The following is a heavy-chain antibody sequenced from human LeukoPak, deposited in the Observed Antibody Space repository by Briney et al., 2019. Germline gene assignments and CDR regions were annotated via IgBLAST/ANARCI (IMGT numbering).Heavy chain of an antibody. CDR3: ARGPSMHYYYYYMDV. J-gene: IGHJ6*03. V-gene: IGHV1-69*05. Sequence: GASVKVSCKASGGTFSSYAISWVRQAPGQGLEWMGGIIPIFGTANYAQKFQGRVTITTDESTSTAYMELSSLRSEDTAVYYCARGPSMHYYYYYMDVWAKGPRSPSP. CDR1: GGTFSSYA. CDR2: IIPIFGTA.